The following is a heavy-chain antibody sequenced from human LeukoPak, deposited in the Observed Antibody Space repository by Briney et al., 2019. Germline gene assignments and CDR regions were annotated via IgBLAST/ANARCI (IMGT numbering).Heavy chain of an antibody. CDR1: GGSISSGGYY. Sequence: SQTLSLTCTVSGGSISSGGYYWSWIRQHPGKGLEWIGYIYYSGSTYCNPSLKSRVTISVDTSKNQFSLKLSSVTAADTAVYYCARSGCSGGSCYDYWGQGTLVTVSS. CDR2: IYYSGST. CDR3: ARSGCSGGSCYDY. D-gene: IGHD2-15*01. V-gene: IGHV4-31*03. J-gene: IGHJ4*02.